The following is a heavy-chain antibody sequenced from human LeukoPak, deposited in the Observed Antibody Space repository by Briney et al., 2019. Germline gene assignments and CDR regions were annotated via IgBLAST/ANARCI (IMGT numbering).Heavy chain of an antibody. Sequence: SETLSLTCTASGGSISSSSYYWGWIRQPPGKGLEWIGSIYYSGSTYYNPSLKSRVTISVDTSKNQFSLKLSSVTAADTAVYYCARCYYYDSSGPDYWGQGTLVTVSS. CDR2: IYYSGST. CDR1: GGSISSSSYY. D-gene: IGHD3-22*01. J-gene: IGHJ4*02. CDR3: ARCYYYDSSGPDY. V-gene: IGHV4-39*01.